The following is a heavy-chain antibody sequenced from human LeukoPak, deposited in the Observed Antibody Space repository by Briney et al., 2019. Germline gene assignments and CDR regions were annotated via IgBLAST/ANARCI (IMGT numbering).Heavy chain of an antibody. CDR3: AKDGSSGSHYYYGMDV. Sequence: PGRSLRLSCAASGFTFDDYAMHWVRQAPGKGLEWVSGISWNSGSIGYADSVKGRFTISRDNAKNSLYLQMNSLRPEDTALYYCAKDGSSGSHYYYGMDVWAKGPRSPSP. CDR1: GFTFDDYA. D-gene: IGHD6-19*01. CDR2: ISWNSGSI. J-gene: IGHJ6*02. V-gene: IGHV3-9*01.